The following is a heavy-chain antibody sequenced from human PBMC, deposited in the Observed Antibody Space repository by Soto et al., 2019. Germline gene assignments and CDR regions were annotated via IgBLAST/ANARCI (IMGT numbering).Heavy chain of an antibody. D-gene: IGHD2-2*01. V-gene: IGHV6-1*01. CDR2: TYYRSKWYD. Sequence: SQTLSLTCAISGDSVSSNTVAWNWIRQSPSRGLEWLGRTYYRSKWYDDYAESVKSRITINPDTSKNQFSLHLNSVTLEDTAMYYCVLSWFGHQLHWFXSWGQRTLVXVSS. CDR1: GDSVSSNTVA. J-gene: IGHJ5*01. CDR3: VLSWFGHQLHWFXS.